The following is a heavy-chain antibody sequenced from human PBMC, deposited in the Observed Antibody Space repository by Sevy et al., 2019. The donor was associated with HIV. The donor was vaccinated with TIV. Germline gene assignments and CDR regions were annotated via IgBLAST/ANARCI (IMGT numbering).Heavy chain of an antibody. CDR2: IKSKSDGGTT. J-gene: IGHJ6*02. D-gene: IGHD2-8*02. CDR3: STDPIILLLVTDGMDV. Sequence: GGSLRISCAASGFTFTYACMTWVRQAPGKGLEWVGRIKSKSDGGTTDYAAPVKGRFIISRDDSKNTLYLQMNSLKTEDTAVSYCSTDPIILLLVTDGMDVWGQGTTVTVSS. V-gene: IGHV3-15*01. CDR1: GFTFTYAC.